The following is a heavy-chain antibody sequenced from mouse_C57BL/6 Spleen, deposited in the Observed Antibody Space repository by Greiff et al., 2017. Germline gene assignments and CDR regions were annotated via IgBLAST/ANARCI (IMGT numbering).Heavy chain of an antibody. CDR1: GFTFTDYY. CDR2: IRNKANGYTT. CDR3: ARYYYYGSSWYFEV. D-gene: IGHD1-1*01. Sequence: EVKLVESGGGLVQPGGSLSLSCAASGFTFTDYYMSWVRQPPGKALEWLGFIRNKANGYTTEYSASVKGRFTISRDNSQSILYLQMNALRAEDSATYYCARYYYYGSSWYFEVWGTGTTVTVSS. V-gene: IGHV7-3*01. J-gene: IGHJ1*03.